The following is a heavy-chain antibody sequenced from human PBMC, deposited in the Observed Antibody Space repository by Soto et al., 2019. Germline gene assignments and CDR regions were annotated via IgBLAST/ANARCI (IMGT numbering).Heavy chain of an antibody. CDR2: IGAADDP. CDR3: ARVYGDDDYFYGMDV. V-gene: IGHV3-13*05. Sequence: GGPLRLSWAASGFTFSTYDMHWVRQATGKGLEWVSAIGAADDPYYSGSVKGRFTISRENAKSSLSLQMNSLTAADTAVYYCARVYGDDDYFYGMDVWGQGTTVTVSS. J-gene: IGHJ6*02. CDR1: GFTFSTYD. D-gene: IGHD4-17*01.